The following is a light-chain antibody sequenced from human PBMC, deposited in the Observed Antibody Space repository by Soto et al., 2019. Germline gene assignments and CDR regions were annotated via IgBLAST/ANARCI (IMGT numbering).Light chain of an antibody. V-gene: IGKV3-11*01. J-gene: IGKJ4*01. Sequence: EIVLTQSPATLSLSPGERATLSCRASQSVSSYLAWYQLKPGQAPRLLIYDASNRATGIPARFSGSGSGTDFTLTISSLEPEDFAVYYCQQRSNWPPLTFGGGTKVEI. CDR2: DAS. CDR3: QQRSNWPPLT. CDR1: QSVSSY.